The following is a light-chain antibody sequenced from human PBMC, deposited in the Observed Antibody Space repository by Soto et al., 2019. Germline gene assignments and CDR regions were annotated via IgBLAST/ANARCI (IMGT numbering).Light chain of an antibody. V-gene: IGLV2-8*01. CDR2: EVT. CDR3: SSYAGSDNYV. J-gene: IGLJ1*01. CDR1: SSDVGGYNY. Sequence: QSALTQPPSASGSPGQSVTISCTGTSSDVGGYNYVSWYQQHPGKVPKLMIYEVTKRPSGGPDRFSGSKSGDTASLTVSGLEAEDEPDYYCSSYAGSDNYVVGTGTKLTVL.